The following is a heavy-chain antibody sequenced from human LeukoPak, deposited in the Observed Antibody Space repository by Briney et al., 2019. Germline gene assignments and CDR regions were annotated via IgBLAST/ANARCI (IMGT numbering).Heavy chain of an antibody. V-gene: IGHV3-48*03. CDR3: ARDAGTTFDY. CDR1: GFTFSSYE. J-gene: IGHJ4*02. CDR2: ISSSGSTI. D-gene: IGHD1-7*01. Sequence: GGSLRLSCAASGFTFSSYEMNWVRQAPGKGLEWVSYISSSGSTIYYADSVKGRFTISRDNAKNSLYLQTNSLRAEDTAVYYCARDAGTTFDYWGQGTLVTVSS.